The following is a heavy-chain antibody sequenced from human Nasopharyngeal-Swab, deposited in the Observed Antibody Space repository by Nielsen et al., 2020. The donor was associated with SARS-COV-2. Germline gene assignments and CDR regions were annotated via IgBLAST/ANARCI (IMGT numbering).Heavy chain of an antibody. CDR2: MNPNSGNT. Sequence: ASVKVSCKASGYPFTSYDINWVRQATGQGLEWMGWMNPNSGNTGYAQKFPGRVTMTRHTSISTAYMELSSLRSEDTAVYYCARGWLLHAFDIWGQGTMVTVSS. CDR3: ARGWLLHAFDI. V-gene: IGHV1-8*01. D-gene: IGHD6-19*01. CDR1: GYPFTSYD. J-gene: IGHJ3*02.